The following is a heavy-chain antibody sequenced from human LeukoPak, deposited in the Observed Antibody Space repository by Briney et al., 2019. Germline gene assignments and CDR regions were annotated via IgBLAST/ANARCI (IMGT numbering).Heavy chain of an antibody. CDR2: IYYSGST. CDR3: ARAGYSSGWFNDAFDI. V-gene: IGHV4-30-4*02. D-gene: IGHD6-19*01. Sequence: SETLSLTCTVSGSSISSGDCNWSWIRQPPGKGLEWIGYIYYSGSTYYNPSLKSRVTISVDTSKNQFSLKLSSVTAADTAVYYCARAGYSSGWFNDAFDIWGQGTMVTVSS. J-gene: IGHJ3*02. CDR1: GSSISSGDCN.